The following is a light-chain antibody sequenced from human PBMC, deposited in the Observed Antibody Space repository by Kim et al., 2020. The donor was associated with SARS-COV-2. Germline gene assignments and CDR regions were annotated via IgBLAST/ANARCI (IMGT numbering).Light chain of an antibody. V-gene: IGLV7-46*01. J-gene: IGLJ2*01. CDR3: LLAYNGAPVV. CDR1: TGAVTSGHY. CDR2: DTN. Sequence: GTVTLTCGSSTGAVTSGHYPYWIQQKAGQAPRTLIYDTNNKHSWTPARFSGSLLGGKAALTLSGAQTEDEGDYYCLLAYNGAPVVFGGGTKLTVL.